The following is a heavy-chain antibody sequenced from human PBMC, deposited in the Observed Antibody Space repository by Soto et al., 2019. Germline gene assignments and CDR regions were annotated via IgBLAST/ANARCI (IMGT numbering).Heavy chain of an antibody. CDR2: IYYSGST. CDR3: ASVVVVVAATQGLGYYYYMDV. CDR1: GGSISSYY. D-gene: IGHD2-15*01. J-gene: IGHJ6*03. Sequence: SETLSLTCTVSGGSISSYYWSWIRQPPGKGLEWIGYIYYSGSTNYNPSLKSRVTISVDTSKNQFSLKLSSVTAAATAVYYCASVVVVVAATQGLGYYYYMDVWGKGTTVTVSS. V-gene: IGHV4-59*01.